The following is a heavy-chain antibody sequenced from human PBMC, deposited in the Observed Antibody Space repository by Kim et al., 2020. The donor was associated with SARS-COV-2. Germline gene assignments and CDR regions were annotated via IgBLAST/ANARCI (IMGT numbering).Heavy chain of an antibody. Sequence: GGSLRLSCAASGFTFSSYSMNWVRQAPGKGLEWVSSISSSSSYIYYADSVKGRFTISRDNAKNSLYLQMNSLRAEDTAVYYCARAPFPYDSSGYTDYWGQGTLVTVSS. D-gene: IGHD3-22*01. CDR2: ISSSSSYI. J-gene: IGHJ4*02. V-gene: IGHV3-21*01. CDR1: GFTFSSYS. CDR3: ARAPFPYDSSGYTDY.